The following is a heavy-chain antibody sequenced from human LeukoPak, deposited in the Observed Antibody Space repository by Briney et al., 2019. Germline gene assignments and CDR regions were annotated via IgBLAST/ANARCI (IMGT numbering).Heavy chain of an antibody. CDR3: TRAPYCSGGSCYDY. V-gene: IGHV3-49*04. D-gene: IGHD2-15*01. CDR1: GFTFGDYA. J-gene: IGHJ4*02. Sequence: GGSLRLSCTASGFTFGDYAMSWVRQAPGKGLEWVGFIRSKAYGGTTEYAASAKGRFTISRDDSKSIAYLQMNSLKTEDTAVYYCTRAPYCSGGSCYDYWGQGTLVTVSS. CDR2: IRSKAYGGTT.